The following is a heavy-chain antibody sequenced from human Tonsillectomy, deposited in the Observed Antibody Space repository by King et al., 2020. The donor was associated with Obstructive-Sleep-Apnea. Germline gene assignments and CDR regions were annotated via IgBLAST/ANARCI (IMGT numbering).Heavy chain of an antibody. D-gene: IGHD3-22*01. CDR3: ARDLDYYDSRGSDY. V-gene: IGHV3-30-3*01. J-gene: IGHJ4*02. CDR1: GFPFNNYI. CDR2: ISYDASTK. Sequence: VQLVESGGGVVQPGRSLRLSCAASGFPFNNYIMHWVRRPPGKGLEWLTIISYDASTKYYAESVEGRFTISRDNFKNTLFLQMSGLRTEDTAVYYCARDLDYYDSRGSDYWGQGTLVTVSS.